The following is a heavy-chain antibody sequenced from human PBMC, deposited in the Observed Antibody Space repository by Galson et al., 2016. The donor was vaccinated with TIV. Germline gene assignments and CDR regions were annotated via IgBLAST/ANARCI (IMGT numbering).Heavy chain of an antibody. V-gene: IGHV1-18*04. CDR1: GYTFGNYG. D-gene: IGHD2-2*02. J-gene: IGHJ4*02. Sequence: SVKVSCKASGYTFGNYGISWMRQAPGQGLEWVGWISASNGDTNYARKFQGRITMTKDTFTSTVFMELRSLRSEDTAVFYCARESDCSSGTCYSRAFDVWGQGPPVTVSS. CDR2: ISASNGDT. CDR3: ARESDCSSGTCYSRAFDV.